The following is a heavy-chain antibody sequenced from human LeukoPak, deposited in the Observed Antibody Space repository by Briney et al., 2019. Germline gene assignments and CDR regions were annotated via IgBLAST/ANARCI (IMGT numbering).Heavy chain of an antibody. Sequence: SETLSLTCTVSGGSISSSSYDWGWIRQPPGKGLEWIGSIYYSGSTYYNPSLKSRVTISVDTSRNQFSLKLSSVTATDTAVYYCARHPYSSGWEFDYWGQGTLVTVSS. CDR1: GGSISSSSYD. J-gene: IGHJ4*02. V-gene: IGHV4-39*01. D-gene: IGHD6-19*01. CDR2: IYYSGST. CDR3: ARHPYSSGWEFDY.